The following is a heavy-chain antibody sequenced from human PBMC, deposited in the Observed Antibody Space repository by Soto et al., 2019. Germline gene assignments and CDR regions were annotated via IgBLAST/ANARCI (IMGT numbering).Heavy chain of an antibody. CDR2: IYSGGST. Sequence: GGSLRLSCAASGFTVSSNYMSWVRQAPGNGLEWVSFIYSGGSTYYAYSVKGRFTISRDNSKNTLYLQMNSLRAEDTAVYYCARERRSNKEQLVPYYYYGMDVWGQGTTVTVSS. CDR1: GFTVSSNY. CDR3: ARERRSNKEQLVPYYYYGMDV. J-gene: IGHJ6*02. V-gene: IGHV3-53*01. D-gene: IGHD6-13*01.